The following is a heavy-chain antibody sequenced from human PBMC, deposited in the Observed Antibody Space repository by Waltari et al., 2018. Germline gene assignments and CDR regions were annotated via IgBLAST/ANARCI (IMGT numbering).Heavy chain of an antibody. CDR3: ATYIGASVGTAAFDV. D-gene: IGHD5-12*01. CDR2: MSYDGAT. J-gene: IGHJ3*01. Sequence: GWIRRPPGQGLEWIGTMSYDGATYTSPSLESRVALSRDTSKNQLSLTLASVTVADTAVYHCATYIGASVGTAAFDVWGQGTMVTVSS. V-gene: IGHV4-39*01.